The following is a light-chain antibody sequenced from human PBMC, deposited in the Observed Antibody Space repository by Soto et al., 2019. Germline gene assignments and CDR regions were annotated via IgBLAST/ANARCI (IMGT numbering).Light chain of an antibody. V-gene: IGKV3-20*01. CDR1: QSVSSSY. CDR3: QQYGSSPPT. Sequence: EIVLTQSPGTLSLSPGERATLSCRASQSVSSSYLAWYQQKPGQAPRLLIYGASSRATGIPDRFSGSGSGTDFTLTISGLEHEDLAVYYCQQYGSSPPTFGQGTTVEIK. J-gene: IGKJ1*01. CDR2: GAS.